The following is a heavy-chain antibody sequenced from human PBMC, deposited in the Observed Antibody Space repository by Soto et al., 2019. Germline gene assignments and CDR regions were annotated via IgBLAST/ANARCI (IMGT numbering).Heavy chain of an antibody. D-gene: IGHD1-26*01. J-gene: IGHJ6*02. CDR3: ARQGGSYYYYYGMDV. Sequence: GESLKISCKGSGYIFTDHCIVWVRQMAGKGLEWVGIICPGYSNIIYSPSVQGQVTISADMSISTAYLQWSSLKASDTAMYYCARQGGSYYYYYGMDVWGQGTTVTVSS. V-gene: IGHV5-51*01. CDR2: ICPGYSNI. CDR1: GYIFTDHC.